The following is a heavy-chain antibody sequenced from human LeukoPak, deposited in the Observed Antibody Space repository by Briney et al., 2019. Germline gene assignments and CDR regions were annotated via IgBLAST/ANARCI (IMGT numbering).Heavy chain of an antibody. CDR2: ISSSSSYI. CDR1: GFTFSSYS. V-gene: IGHV3-21*01. J-gene: IGHJ4*02. D-gene: IGHD1-26*01. CDR3: ARGLSGSYFYFDY. Sequence: GGSLRLSCAASGFTFSSYSMNWVRQAPGKGLEWVSSISSSSSYIYYADSVKGRFTISRDNAKNSLYLQMNSLRAEDTAVCYCARGLSGSYFYFDYWGQGTLVTVSS.